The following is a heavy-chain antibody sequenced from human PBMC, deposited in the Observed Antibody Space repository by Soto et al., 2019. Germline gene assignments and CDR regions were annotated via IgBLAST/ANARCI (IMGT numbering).Heavy chain of an antibody. D-gene: IGHD6-19*01. V-gene: IGHV4-59*08. CDR1: GGSISSYY. J-gene: IGHJ4*02. CDR3: ARPPGYSSGWYYFDY. CDR2: IFYSGST. Sequence: SETLSLTCTVSGGSISSYYWGWIRQPPGKGLEWIGYIFYSGSTSYNPSLESRVTISVDTSKNQFSLKLSSVTAADTAVYYCARPPGYSSGWYYFDYWGQGTLVTVSS.